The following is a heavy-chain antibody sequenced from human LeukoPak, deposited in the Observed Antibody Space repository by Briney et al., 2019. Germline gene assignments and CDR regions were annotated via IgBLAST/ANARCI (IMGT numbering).Heavy chain of an antibody. CDR1: GDSISSTSHY. J-gene: IGHJ5*02. CDR3: ARNCTADNDVSRSRDKWFDP. Sequence: SETLSLTCTVSGDSISSTSHYWAWVRQPPGKGLEWIGSIYYSGSTHYSPSLKSRVTISMDASKNQFSLKLKSVTAADTALYYCARNCTADNDVSRSRDKWFDPWGHGTLVTVSS. V-gene: IGHV4-39*07. D-gene: IGHD2-8*02. CDR2: IYYSGST.